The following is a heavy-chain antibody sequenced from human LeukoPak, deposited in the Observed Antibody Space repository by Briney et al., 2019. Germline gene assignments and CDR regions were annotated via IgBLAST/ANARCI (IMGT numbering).Heavy chain of an antibody. CDR1: GFTFSSYG. J-gene: IGHJ5*02. V-gene: IGHV3-30*18. CDR2: ISYDGSNK. Sequence: GGSLRLSCAASGFTFSSYGIHWVRQAPGRGLEWVAVISYDGSNKYYGDSVKGRFTISRDNSKNTLYLQMNSLRAEDTAVYYCAKDHGSGSYYSWFDPWGQGTLVTVSS. D-gene: IGHD3-10*01. CDR3: AKDHGSGSYYSWFDP.